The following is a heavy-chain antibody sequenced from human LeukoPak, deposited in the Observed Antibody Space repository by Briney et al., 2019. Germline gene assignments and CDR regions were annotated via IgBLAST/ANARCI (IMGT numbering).Heavy chain of an antibody. V-gene: IGHV3-7*01. CDR3: ARQVHTYDHVWGSYRYDAFDI. J-gene: IGHJ3*02. D-gene: IGHD3-16*02. Sequence: GGSLRLSCAASGFTFSNYWMSWVRQAPGKGLEWVANTNQDGSEKYYVDSVKGRFTISRDNAKNSVYLQMNSLRVEDTAVYYCARQVHTYDHVWGSYRYDAFDIWGQGTMVTVSS. CDR2: TNQDGSEK. CDR1: GFTFSNYW.